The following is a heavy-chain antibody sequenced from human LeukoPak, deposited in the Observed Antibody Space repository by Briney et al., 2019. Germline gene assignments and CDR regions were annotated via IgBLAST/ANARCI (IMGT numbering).Heavy chain of an antibody. CDR1: GGSISSGGYY. CDR2: IYYSGST. Sequence: PSETLSLTCTVSGGSISSGGYYWSWIRQHPGKGLEWIGYIYYSGSTYYNPSLKSRVTISVDTSKNQFSLKLSSVTAADTAVYYCARWGYDRREPVNAFDIWGQGTMVTASS. CDR3: ARWGYDRREPVNAFDI. V-gene: IGHV4-31*03. D-gene: IGHD3-22*01. J-gene: IGHJ3*02.